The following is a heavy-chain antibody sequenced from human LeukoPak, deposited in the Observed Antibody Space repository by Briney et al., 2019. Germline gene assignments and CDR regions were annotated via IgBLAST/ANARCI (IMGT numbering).Heavy chain of an antibody. CDR2: IHYSGIT. D-gene: IGHD2-15*01. CDR1: GGSISTAY. J-gene: IGHJ4*02. Sequence: PSETLSLTCSVSGGSISTAYWSWIRQPPGKGREWIGNIHYSGITNYNSSLQSRVRISLDTCKNQFSLKMTSVSTADTAVYFCARGSWFPGCWGQGSLVTVSS. CDR3: ARGSWFPGC. V-gene: IGHV4-59*12.